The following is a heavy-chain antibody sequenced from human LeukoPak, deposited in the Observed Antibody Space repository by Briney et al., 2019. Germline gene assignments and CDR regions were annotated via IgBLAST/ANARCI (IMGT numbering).Heavy chain of an antibody. V-gene: IGHV4-59*12. J-gene: IGHJ4*02. D-gene: IGHD5-18*01. CDR2: IFYSGST. CDR3: ARGVWGYSYGYVFSH. Sequence: SETLSLTCTVSGGSISSYYWSWIRQPPGKGLEWIGYIFYSGSTNYNPSLKSRVTMSVDTSKNQFSLKLSSVTAADTAVYYCARGVWGYSYGYVFSHWGQGTLVTVSS. CDR1: GGSISSYY.